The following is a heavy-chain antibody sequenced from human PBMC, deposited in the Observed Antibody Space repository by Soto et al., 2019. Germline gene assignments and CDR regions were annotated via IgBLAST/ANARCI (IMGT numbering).Heavy chain of an antibody. CDR2: TRRTAYSYTT. V-gene: IGHV3-72*01. CDR3: ARDRSGRYGYDY. CDR1: GFTLSDHY. D-gene: IGHD5-18*01. Sequence: EVQLVESGGGLVQPGESLRLSCAASGFTLSDHYMDWVRQAPGKGLELVGRTRRTAYSYTTEYVASVEGRFTISRDDSKNSLYLQMNSLKPEDTAVYYCARDRSGRYGYDYWGQGTLVTVSS. J-gene: IGHJ4*02.